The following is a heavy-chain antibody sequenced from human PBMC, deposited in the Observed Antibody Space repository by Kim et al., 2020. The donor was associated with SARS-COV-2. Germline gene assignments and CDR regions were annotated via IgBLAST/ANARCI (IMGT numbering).Heavy chain of an antibody. CDR3: ARGTRRDIVLMVYDRNNWFDP. J-gene: IGHJ5*02. CDR2: IYYSGST. V-gene: IGHV4-59*13. D-gene: IGHD2-8*01. Sequence: SETLSLTCTVSGGSISSYYWSWIRQPPGKGLEWIGYIYYSGSTNYNPSLKSRVTISVDTSKNQFSLKLSTVTAADTAVYYCARGTRRDIVLMVYDRNNWFDPWGQGTLVTLST. CDR1: GGSISSYY.